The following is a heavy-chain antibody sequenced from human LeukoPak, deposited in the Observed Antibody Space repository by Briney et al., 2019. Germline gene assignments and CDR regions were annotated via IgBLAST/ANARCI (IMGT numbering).Heavy chain of an antibody. CDR3: ARSSVGDFPYNNWFDP. D-gene: IGHD3-10*01. CDR2: VHAGDSDT. J-gene: IGHJ5*02. Sequence: GESLKISCKGSGHSFTNYWIGWVRQLPGKGLEWMGIVHAGDSDTRYSPSFQGQVTISADKSISTAYLQWSSLKASDTAIYYCARSSVGDFPYNNWFDPWGQGTLATVSS. CDR1: GHSFTNYW. V-gene: IGHV5-51*01.